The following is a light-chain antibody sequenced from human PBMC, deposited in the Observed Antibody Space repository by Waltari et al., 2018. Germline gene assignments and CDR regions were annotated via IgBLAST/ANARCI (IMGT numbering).Light chain of an antibody. CDR3: TSYRSSSTLPYV. CDR2: DVS. Sequence: QSALTQPASVSGSPEQSITIPCTGTSSDIGGYNSVSWYQQHPGKAPKLMIYDVSNRPSGVSNRFSGFKSGNTASLTISGLQAEDEADYYCTSYRSSSTLPYVFGTGTKVTVL. J-gene: IGLJ1*01. V-gene: IGLV2-14*03. CDR1: SSDIGGYNS.